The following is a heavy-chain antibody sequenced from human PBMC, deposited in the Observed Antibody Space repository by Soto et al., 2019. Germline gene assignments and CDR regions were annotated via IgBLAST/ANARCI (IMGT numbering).Heavy chain of an antibody. D-gene: IGHD3-22*01. J-gene: IGHJ1*01. CDR1: GGSVSSGSYY. CDR3: ARSPRYYYDSSAH. Sequence: SETLSLTGTVSGGSVSSGSYYWSWIRQPPGKGLEWIGYIYYSGSTNYNPSLKSRVTISVDTSKNQFSLKLSSVTAADTAVYYCARSPRYYYDSSAHWGQGTLVTVSS. CDR2: IYYSGST. V-gene: IGHV4-61*01.